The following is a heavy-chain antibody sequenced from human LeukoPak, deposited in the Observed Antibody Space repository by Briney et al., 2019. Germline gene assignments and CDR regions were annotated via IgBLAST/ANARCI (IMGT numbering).Heavy chain of an antibody. CDR1: GFTFSNYW. V-gene: IGHV3-7*01. J-gene: IGHJ4*02. CDR2: IKQDGSEK. D-gene: IGHD5-12*01. Sequence: GGSLRLSCAASGFTFSNYWVHWVRQAPGKGLVWVAIIKQDGSEKYYVDSVRGRFTISRDNAKNSLYLQMNSLRVEDTAVYYCARGGYSGYAFDNWGRGTLVTVSS. CDR3: ARGGYSGYAFDN.